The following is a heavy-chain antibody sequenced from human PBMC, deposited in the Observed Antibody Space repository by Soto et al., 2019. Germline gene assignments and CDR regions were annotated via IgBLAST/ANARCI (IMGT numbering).Heavy chain of an antibody. J-gene: IGHJ4*02. CDR1: SGTFLSYA. CDR2: IIPIFGTA. D-gene: IGHD2-21*02. Sequence: SAEFSFRASSGTFLSYAISWVRQAPGQGLEWMGGIIPIFGTANYAQKFQGRVTITADESTSTAYMELSSLRSEDTAVYYCARDGPDTASSYFLDYWGQGTLVTV. V-gene: IGHV1-69*13. CDR3: ARDGPDTASSYFLDY.